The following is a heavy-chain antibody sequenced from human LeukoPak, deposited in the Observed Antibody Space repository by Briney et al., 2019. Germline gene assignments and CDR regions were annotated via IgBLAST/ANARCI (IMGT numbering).Heavy chain of an antibody. CDR3: VRGVGLYDTIGYFDY. Sequence: GRSLRLSCAASGFTFSICAMHWVRQAPGKGLEWVATLSYDGINKYYAESAKGRFTISRDNSKNTLYLQMNSLRAEDTAVYYCVRGVGLYDTIGYFDYWGQGTLVTVSS. CDR1: GFTFSICA. D-gene: IGHD3-22*01. V-gene: IGHV3-30-3*01. J-gene: IGHJ4*02. CDR2: LSYDGINK.